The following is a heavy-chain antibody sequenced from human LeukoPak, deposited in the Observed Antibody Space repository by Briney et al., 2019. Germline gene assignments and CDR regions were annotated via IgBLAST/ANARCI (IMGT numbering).Heavy chain of an antibody. CDR1: GFSLTTSGMC. J-gene: IGHJ4*02. Sequence: SGPALVKPRRTLTLTCTFSGFSLTTSGMCVTWIRQPPGKALEWLARIDWNDDTYYSTSLKTRLTISKDTSKKQVVLTMTNMDPVDTATYYCARMYYDFWSGYSHYFFDHWGQGTLVTVPS. V-gene: IGHV2-70*11. CDR3: ARMYYDFWSGYSHYFFDH. CDR2: IDWNDDT. D-gene: IGHD3-3*01.